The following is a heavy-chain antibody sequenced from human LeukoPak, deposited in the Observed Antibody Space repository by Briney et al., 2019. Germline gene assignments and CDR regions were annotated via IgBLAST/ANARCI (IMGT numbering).Heavy chain of an antibody. V-gene: IGHV3-53*01. J-gene: IGHJ6*03. CDR2: IYSGGST. CDR3: ASGSGSYRTPYYYMDV. Sequence: GGSLRLSCAASGFTVSSNYMSWVRQAPWKGLEWVSVIYSGGSTYYADSVKGRFTISRDNSKNTLYLQMNSLRAEDTAVYYCASGSGSYRTPYYYMDVWGKGTTVTVSS. CDR1: GFTVSSNY. D-gene: IGHD3-10*01.